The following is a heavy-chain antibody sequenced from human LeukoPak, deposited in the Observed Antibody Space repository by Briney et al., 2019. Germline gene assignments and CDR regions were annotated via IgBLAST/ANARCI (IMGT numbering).Heavy chain of an antibody. D-gene: IGHD6-13*01. CDR1: GFSFSAYG. V-gene: IGHV3-33*01. Sequence: GGSLRLSCAASGFSFSAYGVHWVRQAPGMGLEWVAVIWYDGSSKDYADSVKGRFTLSRDNSKSTLYLQMNSLTVEDTAVYYCARSQSSSLIDYWGQGTLVTVSS. CDR3: ARSQSSSLIDY. J-gene: IGHJ4*02. CDR2: IWYDGSSK.